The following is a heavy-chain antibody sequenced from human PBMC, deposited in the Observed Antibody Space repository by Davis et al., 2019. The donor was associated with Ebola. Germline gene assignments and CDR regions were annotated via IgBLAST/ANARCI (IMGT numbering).Heavy chain of an antibody. CDR3: AKRTAGSQAFVDY. D-gene: IGHD1-1*01. CDR1: GYTFTSYG. J-gene: IGHJ4*02. CDR2: ISAYNGNT. V-gene: IGHV1-18*01. Sequence: ASVKVSCKASGYTFTSYGISWVRQAPGQGLEWMGWISAYNGNTNYAQKLQGRVTITRDTSASTAYMELSSLRAEDTAVYYCAKRTAGSQAFVDYWGQGTLVTVSS.